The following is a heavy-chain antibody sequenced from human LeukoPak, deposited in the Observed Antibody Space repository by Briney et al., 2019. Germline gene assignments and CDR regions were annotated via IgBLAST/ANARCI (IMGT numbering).Heavy chain of an antibody. CDR1: GYTFTGYY. J-gene: IGHJ5*02. V-gene: IGHV1-2*06. Sequence: ASVKVSCKASGYTFTGYYMHWVRQAPGQGLEWMGRINPNSGGTNYAQKFQGRVTMTRDTSISTAYMELSRLRPDDTAVYYCARGSYYYDSSGYNWFDPWGQGTLVTVSS. CDR3: ARGSYYYDSSGYNWFDP. D-gene: IGHD3-22*01. CDR2: INPNSGGT.